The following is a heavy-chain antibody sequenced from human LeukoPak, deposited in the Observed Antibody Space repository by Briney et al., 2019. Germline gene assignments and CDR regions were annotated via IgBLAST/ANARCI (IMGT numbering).Heavy chain of an antibody. CDR3: AKDGSYDFWSGYYLN. J-gene: IGHJ4*02. CDR1: EFTFDDYA. Sequence: GGSLRLSCAASEFTFDDYAMHWVRQAPGKGLEWVSGISWNSGSIGYADSVKGRFTISRDNAKNSLYLQMNSLRAEDTALYYCAKDGSYDFWSGYYLNWGQGTLVTVSS. CDR2: ISWNSGSI. D-gene: IGHD3-3*01. V-gene: IGHV3-9*01.